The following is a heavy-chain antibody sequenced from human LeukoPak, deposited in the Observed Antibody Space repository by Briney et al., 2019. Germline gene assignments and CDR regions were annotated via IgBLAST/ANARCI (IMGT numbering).Heavy chain of an antibody. CDR3: TSSEHYYYYMDV. V-gene: IGHV1-18*01. Sequence: ASVKVSCNASGYTFTSYGISWVRQAPGQGLEWMGWISAYNGNTNYAQKLQGRVTMTTDTSTSTAYMELRSLRSDDTAVYYCTSSEHYYYYMDVWGKGTTVTVSS. D-gene: IGHD6-25*01. CDR1: GYTFTSYG. J-gene: IGHJ6*03. CDR2: ISAYNGNT.